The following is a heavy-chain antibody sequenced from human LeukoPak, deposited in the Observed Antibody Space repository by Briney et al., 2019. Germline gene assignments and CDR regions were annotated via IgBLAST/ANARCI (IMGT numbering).Heavy chain of an antibody. CDR2: ISGSGGGT. CDR1: GFTFSSYA. Sequence: GGSLRLSCAASGFTFSSYAMSWVRQAPGKGLEWVSAISGSGGGTYYADSVKGRFTISRDNSKNTLYLQMNSLRAEDTAVYYCAKGLDGYNSLCDYWGQGTLVTVSS. D-gene: IGHD5-24*01. CDR3: AKGLDGYNSLCDY. J-gene: IGHJ4*02. V-gene: IGHV3-23*01.